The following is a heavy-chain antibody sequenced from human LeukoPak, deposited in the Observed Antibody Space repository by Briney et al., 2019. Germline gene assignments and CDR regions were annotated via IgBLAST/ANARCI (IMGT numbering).Heavy chain of an antibody. D-gene: IGHD1-26*01. V-gene: IGHV3-64*01. Sequence: GGSLRLSCAASGFTFSSYAMHWVRQAPGKGLEYVSAISSNGGSTYYANSVKGRFTISRDNSKNTLYLQMGSLRAEDMAVYYCARVGSWDAFDIWGQGTMVTVSS. CDR2: ISSNGGST. CDR1: GFTFSSYA. J-gene: IGHJ3*02. CDR3: ARVGSWDAFDI.